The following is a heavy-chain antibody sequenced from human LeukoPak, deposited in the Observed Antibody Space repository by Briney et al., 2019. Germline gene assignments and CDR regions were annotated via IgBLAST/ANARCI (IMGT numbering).Heavy chain of an antibody. V-gene: IGHV4-34*01. Sequence: SETLSLTCAVYGGSFSGYYWSWIRQPPGKGLEWIGYIYYSGSTKYNPSLKSRVTVSVDTSKNQFSLRLSSVTAADTAVYYCAKYGGNSGGAFDIWGQGTMVTVSS. CDR2: IYYSGST. CDR1: GGSFSGYY. J-gene: IGHJ3*02. D-gene: IGHD4-23*01. CDR3: AKYGGNSGGAFDI.